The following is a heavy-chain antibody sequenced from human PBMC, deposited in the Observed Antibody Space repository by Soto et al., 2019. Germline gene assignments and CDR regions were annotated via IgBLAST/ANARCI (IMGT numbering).Heavy chain of an antibody. V-gene: IGHV1-69*01. CDR1: GATFSSYA. CDR2: IIPIFGTA. CDR3: ASSSSGWAYYYYYGMDV. Sequence: QVQLVQSGAEVKKPGSSVKVSCKASGATFSSYAISWVRQAPGQGLEWMGGIIPIFGTANYAQKFQGRVTITADESTSTAYMELSSLRSEDTAVYYCASSSSGWAYYYYYGMDVWGQGTTVTVSS. J-gene: IGHJ6*02. D-gene: IGHD6-19*01.